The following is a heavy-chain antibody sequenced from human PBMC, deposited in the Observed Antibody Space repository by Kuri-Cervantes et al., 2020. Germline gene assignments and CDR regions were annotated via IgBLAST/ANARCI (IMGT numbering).Heavy chain of an antibody. D-gene: IGHD6-19*01. V-gene: IGHV3-7*01. CDR3: ARDSGVAGHNDY. Sequence: GGSLRLSCTASGFTFENCWLSWVRQTPDKGLEWVANREPDGSKTYYVDSVTGRFTISRDTPKNSLYLQMNSLTAGDTAVYYCARDSGVAGHNDYWGQGTLVTVSS. J-gene: IGHJ4*02. CDR2: REPDGSKT. CDR1: GFTFENCW.